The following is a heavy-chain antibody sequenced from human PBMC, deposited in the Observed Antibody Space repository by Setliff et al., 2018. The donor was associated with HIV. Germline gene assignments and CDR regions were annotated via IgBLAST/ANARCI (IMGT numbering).Heavy chain of an antibody. V-gene: IGHV3-7*03. J-gene: IGHJ4*02. CDR3: VRDWHSSAWGKVGDY. Sequence: PGGSLRLSCAASGFTISSHQMSWVRQAPGKGLEWVAKIIQDESAKYYVDSVKGRFTSSRDNAKNSLYLQMNSLGGEDTAVYYCVRDWHSSAWGKVGDYWGQGTLVTVSS. CDR1: GFTISSHQ. CDR2: IIQDESAK. D-gene: IGHD3-16*01.